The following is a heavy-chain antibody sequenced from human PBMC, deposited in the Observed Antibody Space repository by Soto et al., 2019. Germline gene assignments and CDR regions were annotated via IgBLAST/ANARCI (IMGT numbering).Heavy chain of an antibody. CDR2: ISGSGGST. D-gene: IGHD3-22*01. Sequence: GGSLSLSCAASGFTFSSYAMSWVRQAPGKGLEWVSAISGSGGSTYYADSVKGRFTISRDNSKNTLYLQMNSLRAEDTAVYYCARDRRYYYDNSGPLDYWGQGTLVTVSS. J-gene: IGHJ4*02. V-gene: IGHV3-23*01. CDR1: GFTFSSYA. CDR3: ARDRRYYYDNSGPLDY.